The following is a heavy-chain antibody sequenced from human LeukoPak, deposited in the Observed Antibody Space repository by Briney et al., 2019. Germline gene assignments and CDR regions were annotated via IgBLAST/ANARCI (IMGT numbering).Heavy chain of an antibody. Sequence: GGSLRLSCAASGFTFSTYVMSWVRQAPGKGLEWVSTISGDGGRTYYANSVKGRFTISRDNSKNTLYLQMNSLRADDTAVYYCARRAGAYSHPYDYWGQGTLVTVSS. CDR2: ISGDGGRT. J-gene: IGHJ4*02. CDR3: ARRAGAYSHPYDY. CDR1: GFTFSTYV. V-gene: IGHV3-23*01. D-gene: IGHD4/OR15-4a*01.